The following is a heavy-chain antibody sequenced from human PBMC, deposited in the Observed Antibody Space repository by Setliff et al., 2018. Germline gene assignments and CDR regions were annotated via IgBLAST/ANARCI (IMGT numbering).Heavy chain of an antibody. J-gene: IGHJ4*02. V-gene: IGHV4-39*01. CDR2: VYDSGTT. Sequence: SETLSLTCTVPGGSISSISYDWGWIRQPPGKGLEWIGTVYDSGTTYYNPSLKSRVTMFVDTPKNQFSLNLNSVTAADTGVYYCASCRYQVPYDYWGQGILVTVSS. CDR1: GGSISSISYD. CDR3: ASCRYQVPYDY. D-gene: IGHD2-2*01.